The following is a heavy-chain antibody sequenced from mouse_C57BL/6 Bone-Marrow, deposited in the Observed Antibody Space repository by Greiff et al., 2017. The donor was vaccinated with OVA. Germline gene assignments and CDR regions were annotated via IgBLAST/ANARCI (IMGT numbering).Heavy chain of an antibody. CDR3: ERTGTGVDY. CDR2: IDPSDSYT. D-gene: IGHD3-3*01. CDR1: GYTFTSYW. V-gene: IGHV1-69*01. J-gene: IGHJ2*01. Sequence: QVQLKESGAELVMPGASVKLSCKASGYTFTSYWMHWVKQRPGQGLEWIGEIDPSDSYTNYNQKFKGKSTLTVDKSSSTAYMQLSSLTSEDSAVYYSERTGTGVDYWGQGTTLTVSS.